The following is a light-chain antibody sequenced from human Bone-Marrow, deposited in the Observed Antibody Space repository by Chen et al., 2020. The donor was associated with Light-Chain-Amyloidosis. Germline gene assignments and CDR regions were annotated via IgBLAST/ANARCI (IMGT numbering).Light chain of an antibody. CDR2: LGS. CDR1: QSLLHNNGYNY. Sequence: DIVMTQSPLSLPVSPGEPASISCRSSQSLLHNNGYNYLDWYLQKPGQSPQLLIYLGSNRASGVPNRFSGSGSGTDFTLTISRVEAEDVGVYYCMQALQTPCAFGQGTKVEIK. CDR3: MQALQTPCA. J-gene: IGKJ1*01. V-gene: IGKV2-28*01.